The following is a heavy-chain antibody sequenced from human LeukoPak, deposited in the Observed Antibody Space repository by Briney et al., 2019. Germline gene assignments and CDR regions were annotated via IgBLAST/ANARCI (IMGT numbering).Heavy chain of an antibody. D-gene: IGHD3-10*01. CDR3: ATSESGRSWDWFAP. CDR2: LTQFFRRT. J-gene: IGHJ5*02. CDR1: GGSFRTYP. V-gene: IGHV1-69*13. Sequence: GASVKVSCKASGGSFRTYPISWVRQAPGQGLEWMGGLTQFFRRTNYTQKFQGRLTITADASSSTAYMELSDLRSDDTAVYYCATSESGRSWDWFAPWGQGTPVTVSS.